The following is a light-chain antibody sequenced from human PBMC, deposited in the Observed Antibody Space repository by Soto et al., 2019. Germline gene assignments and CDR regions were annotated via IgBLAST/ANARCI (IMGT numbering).Light chain of an antibody. CDR3: QQYGSSPRT. CDR2: GAS. CDR1: QSVSSSY. V-gene: IGKV3-20*01. J-gene: IGKJ1*01. Sequence: EIVLTQSPGTMSLSPGERATLSCRAMQSVSSSYLAWYQQKPGQAPRLLIYGASSRATGIPDRFSGRGSGTDFALTISRLEPEDFAVYYCQQYGSSPRTFGQGTKVDIQ.